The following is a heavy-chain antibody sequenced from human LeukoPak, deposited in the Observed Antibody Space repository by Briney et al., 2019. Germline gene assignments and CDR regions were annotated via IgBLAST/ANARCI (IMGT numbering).Heavy chain of an antibody. V-gene: IGHV4-59*01. CDR3: ARGNYDDSYAYGGDFDS. Sequence: SETLSLTCSVSGGSISSFYWNWVRQPPGKGLEWIGYTSNSGSTNYNPSLKSRLTISVDTSKNHLSLRLSSVTAADTAVYYCARGNYDDSYAYGGDFDSWGQGTLVTVSS. D-gene: IGHD3-16*01. CDR2: TSNSGST. J-gene: IGHJ4*02. CDR1: GGSISSFY.